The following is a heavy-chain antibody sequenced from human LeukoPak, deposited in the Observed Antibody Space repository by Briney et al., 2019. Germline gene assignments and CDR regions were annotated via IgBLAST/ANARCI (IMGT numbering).Heavy chain of an antibody. CDR1: GYSITSYW. V-gene: IGHV5-51*01. D-gene: IGHD5-18*01. CDR2: IYPGDSDT. J-gene: IGHJ4*02. Sequence: GESLKISCKGSGYSITSYWIAWVRQMPGKGLEWMGIIYPGDSDTRYSPSFQGQVTISADKSISTAYLQWSSLKASDTAMYYCARQMGYSYGIIDYWGQGTLVTVSS. CDR3: ARQMGYSYGIIDY.